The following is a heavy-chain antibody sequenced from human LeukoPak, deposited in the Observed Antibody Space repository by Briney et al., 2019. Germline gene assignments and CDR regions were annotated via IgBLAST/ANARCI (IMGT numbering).Heavy chain of an antibody. CDR1: GFTFSRYW. Sequence: GGSLRLSCAASGFTFSRYWMTWVRQTPGKGLEWVANIKQDGSEKYYVDSVKGRFTISRDNAKNSLYLQMNSLRAEDTAVYYCAKALEAGAYSPSCWGQGTLVTVSS. CDR2: IKQDGSEK. D-gene: IGHD6-6*01. J-gene: IGHJ4*02. CDR3: AKALEAGAYSPSC. V-gene: IGHV3-7*03.